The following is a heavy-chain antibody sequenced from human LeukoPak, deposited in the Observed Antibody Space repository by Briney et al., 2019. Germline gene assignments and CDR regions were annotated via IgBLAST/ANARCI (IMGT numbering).Heavy chain of an antibody. Sequence: GGSLRLSCAASGFTFNNYVMSWVRQAPGKGLEWVSGIDYSGSNTNYADSVLGRFTVSRDNSKNTLYLQMNSLRAEDTAVYYCVATRVCGGVLLRPNCLYFENWGQGTLASVSS. D-gene: IGHD3-10*01. CDR1: GFTFNNYV. J-gene: IGHJ4*02. CDR2: IDYSGSNT. CDR3: VATRVCGGVLLRPNCLYFEN. V-gene: IGHV3-23*01.